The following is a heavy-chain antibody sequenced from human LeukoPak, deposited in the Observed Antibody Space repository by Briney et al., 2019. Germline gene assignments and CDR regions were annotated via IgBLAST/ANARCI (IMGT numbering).Heavy chain of an antibody. CDR3: AAAPPRGYFDL. J-gene: IGHJ2*01. CDR2: IYYSGST. Sequence: SETLSLTCTVSGGSISSSSYYWDWIRQPPGKGLEWIGYIYYSGSTNYNPSLKSRVTISVDTSKNQFSLKLSSVTAADTAVYYCAAAPPRGYFDLWGRGTLVTVSS. CDR1: GGSISSSSYY. V-gene: IGHV4-61*05.